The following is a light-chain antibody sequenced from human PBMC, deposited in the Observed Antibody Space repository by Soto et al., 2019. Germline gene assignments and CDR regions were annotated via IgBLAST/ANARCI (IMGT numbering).Light chain of an antibody. J-gene: IGKJ1*01. Sequence: AIQMTQSPSSLSASVGDRVTITCRASQDIRNELGWYQQKPGKAPNLLIYAASSLHTGVPSRFSGSGSGTDFTLTISSLQPDDFATYYCLQDYNYPRTFGQGTKVEVK. V-gene: IGKV1-6*02. CDR1: QDIRNE. CDR3: LQDYNYPRT. CDR2: AAS.